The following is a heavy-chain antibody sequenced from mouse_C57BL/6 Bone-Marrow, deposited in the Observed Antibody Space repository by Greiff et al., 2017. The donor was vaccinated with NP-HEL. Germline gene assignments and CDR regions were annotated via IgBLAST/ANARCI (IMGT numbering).Heavy chain of an antibody. CDR3: ARRGITNYAMDY. CDR1: GYTFTDYY. Sequence: VQLQQSGPELVKPGASVKISCKASGYTFTDYYMNWVKQSHGKSLEWIGDINPNNGGTSYNQKFKGKATLTVDKSSSTAYMELRSLTSEDSAVYYCARRGITNYAMDYWGQGTSVTVSS. J-gene: IGHJ4*01. V-gene: IGHV1-26*01. CDR2: INPNNGGT. D-gene: IGHD1-1*01.